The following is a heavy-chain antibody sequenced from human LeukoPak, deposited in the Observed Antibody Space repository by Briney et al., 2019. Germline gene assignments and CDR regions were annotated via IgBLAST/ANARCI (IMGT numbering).Heavy chain of an antibody. V-gene: IGHV3-21*01. Sequence: GGSLRLSCAASGFTFSTYSMNWVRQAPGKGLEWVSSISSSSSYIYYADSVKGRFTISRDNAKNSLYLQMNSLRAEDTAVYYCARVGERWLRGWFDPWGQGTLFTVSS. CDR3: ARVGERWLRGWFDP. D-gene: IGHD5-12*01. J-gene: IGHJ5*02. CDR2: ISSSSSYI. CDR1: GFTFSTYS.